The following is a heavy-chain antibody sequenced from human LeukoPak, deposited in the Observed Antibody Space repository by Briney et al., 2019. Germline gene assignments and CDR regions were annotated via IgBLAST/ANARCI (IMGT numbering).Heavy chain of an antibody. V-gene: IGHV5-51*01. CDR1: GYRFTSYW. CDR2: IYPGDSNA. J-gene: IGHJ5*02. D-gene: IGHD2-15*01. CDR3: ARNSVRYCSGGSCFSGFGP. Sequence: GESLKISCKGSGYRFTSYWIGWVRQPPGKGLEWMGIIYPGDSNANYSPSFQGQVTISADKSITTAYLQWSSLKASDTAIYYCARNSVRYCSGGSCFSGFGPWGQGTLVTVSS.